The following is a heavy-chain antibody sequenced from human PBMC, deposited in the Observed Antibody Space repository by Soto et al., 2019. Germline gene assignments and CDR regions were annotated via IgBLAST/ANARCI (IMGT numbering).Heavy chain of an antibody. V-gene: IGHV3-30-3*01. CDR2: ISYDGSNK. D-gene: IGHD1-26*01. CDR3: ARDLGGYYPFDY. Sequence: QVRLVESGGGVVQPGRSLRLSCAASGFTFSSYAMHWVRQAPGKGLEWVAVISYDGSNKYYADSVKGRFTISRDNSKNTLYLQMNSLRAEDTAVYYCARDLGGYYPFDYWGQGTLVTVSS. J-gene: IGHJ4*02. CDR1: GFTFSSYA.